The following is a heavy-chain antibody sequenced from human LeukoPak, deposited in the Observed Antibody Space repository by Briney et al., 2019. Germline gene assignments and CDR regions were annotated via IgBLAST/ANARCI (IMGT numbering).Heavy chain of an antibody. CDR1: GVSFSTHS. Sequence: GGSLRLSCAASGVSFSTHSMNWVRQAPGKGLEWVSSISGSSIYIYYAASVKGRFTISRDNARNSLYLQMNSLRAEDTAVYYCAKAGNVYNWNPFDRWGQGSLVTVSS. V-gene: IGHV3-21*01. D-gene: IGHD1-20*01. CDR2: ISGSSIYI. J-gene: IGHJ4*02. CDR3: AKAGNVYNWNPFDR.